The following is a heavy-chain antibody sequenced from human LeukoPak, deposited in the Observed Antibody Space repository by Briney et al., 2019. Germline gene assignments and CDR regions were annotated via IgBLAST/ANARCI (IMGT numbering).Heavy chain of an antibody. CDR2: VYHSGST. V-gene: IGHV4-38-2*01. CDR1: GYSISSDY. D-gene: IGHD1-26*01. CDR3: ARLSGAPVRHPIYHFDY. J-gene: IGHJ4*02. Sequence: SETLSLTCAVSGYSISSDYWGWIRQPPGKGLEWIGNVYHSGSTYKNPYLKSRVSISLDTSNNHFSLKLTSVTPADTAIYYCARLSGAPVRHPIYHFDYWGQGTLVTVSS.